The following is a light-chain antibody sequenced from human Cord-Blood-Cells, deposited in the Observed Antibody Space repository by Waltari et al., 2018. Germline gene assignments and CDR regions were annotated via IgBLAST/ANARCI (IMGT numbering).Light chain of an antibody. CDR1: QSVSSY. CDR2: DAS. J-gene: IGKJ4*01. V-gene: IGKV3-11*01. CDR3: QQRSNLPLT. Sequence: EIVLTQSPATLSLSPGERATPSCRASQSVSSYLAWYQQKPGQAPRLLIYDASNRATGIPARFSGSGSGTDFTLTISSLEPEDFAVYYCQQRSNLPLTFGGGTKVEIK.